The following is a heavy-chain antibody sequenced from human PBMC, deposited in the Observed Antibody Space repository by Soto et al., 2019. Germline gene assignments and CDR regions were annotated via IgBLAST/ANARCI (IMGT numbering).Heavy chain of an antibody. Sequence: SVKFFCKASWGTFSSYSISCVRQAPVQWLGWRGGIIPIFGTANYAQKFQGRVTITADESTSTAYIELSSLRSEDAGLYYCASDPIKPDGDFFQFGMDVWGQGNKVAVSS. CDR3: ASDPIKPDGDFFQFGMDV. CDR2: IIPIFGTA. D-gene: IGHD2-2*01. V-gene: IGHV1-69*01. J-gene: IGHJ6*02. CDR1: WGTFSSYS.